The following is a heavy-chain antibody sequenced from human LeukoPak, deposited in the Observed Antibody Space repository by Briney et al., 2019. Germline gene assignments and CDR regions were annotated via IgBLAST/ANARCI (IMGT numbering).Heavy chain of an antibody. V-gene: IGHV3-21*01. D-gene: IGHD3-3*01. CDR2: ISSSSSYI. CDR3: ARATPGHYDFWSGPKYNWFDP. J-gene: IGHJ5*02. CDR1: GFTFSSYS. Sequence: GGSLRLSCAASGFTFSSYSMNWVRQAPGKGLEWVSSISSSSSYIYYADSVKGRFTISRDNAKNSLYLQMNSLRAEDTAVYYCARATPGHYDFWSGPKYNWFDPWGQGTLVTVSS.